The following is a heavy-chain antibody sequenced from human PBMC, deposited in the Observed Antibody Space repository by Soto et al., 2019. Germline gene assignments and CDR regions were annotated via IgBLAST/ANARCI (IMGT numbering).Heavy chain of an antibody. V-gene: IGHV1-3*01. CDR3: AREHWHSSSFGY. D-gene: IGHD6-13*01. CDR1: GYTFTSYA. CDR2: INAGNGNK. J-gene: IGHJ4*02. Sequence: VPLVQSGAEVKKPGASVKVSCKASGYTFTSYAMHWVRQAPGQRLEWMGWINAGNGNKKYSQKFQGRVTITRDPSASTAYMDLSSLRSEDTAVYYCAREHWHSSSFGYWGQGTLVTVSS.